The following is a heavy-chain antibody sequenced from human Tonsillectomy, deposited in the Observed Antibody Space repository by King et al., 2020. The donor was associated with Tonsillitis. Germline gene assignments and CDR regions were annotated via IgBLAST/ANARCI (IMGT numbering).Heavy chain of an antibody. CDR2: VYYSGSSGST. CDR1: GGSISSYN. V-gene: IGHV4-59*01. J-gene: IGHJ4*02. Sequence: VQLQESGPGLVKPSETLSLTCTVPGGSISSYNWNWIRQPPGKVLVWIGYVYYSGSSGSTNYNPSLMSRLTISVDTSKNQFSLKLSSVTVADTAGYDWARGGDGDFVVHVDYWGQGTLVTVSS. D-gene: IGHD4-17*01. CDR3: ARGGDGDFVVHVDY.